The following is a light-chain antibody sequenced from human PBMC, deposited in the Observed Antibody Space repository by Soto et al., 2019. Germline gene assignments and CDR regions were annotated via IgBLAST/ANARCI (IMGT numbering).Light chain of an antibody. CDR1: QSISSW. J-gene: IGKJ4*01. CDR2: KAS. Sequence: DIQMTQSPSTLSASVGDRFTIICRASQSISSWLAWYQQKPGKAPKLLIYKASSLEGGVPSRFSGSGSGTDFTLTISSLQPDDFATYYCQQYHSYSLTFGGGTKVDIK. V-gene: IGKV1-5*03. CDR3: QQYHSYSLT.